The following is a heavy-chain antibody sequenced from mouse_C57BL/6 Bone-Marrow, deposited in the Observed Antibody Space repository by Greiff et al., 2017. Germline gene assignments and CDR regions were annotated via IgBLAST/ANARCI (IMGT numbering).Heavy chain of an antibody. CDR2: IRLKSDNYAT. Sequence: EVKLVESGGGLVQPGGSMKLSCVASGFTFSNYWMNWVRQSPEKGLEWVAQIRLKSDNYATHYAESVKGRFTISRDDSKSSVYLQMNNLRAEDTGSYYCLQLEGDFDYGGQGTTLTVSS. CDR3: LQLEGDFDY. J-gene: IGHJ2*01. D-gene: IGHD4-1*02. CDR1: GFTFSNYW. V-gene: IGHV6-3*01.